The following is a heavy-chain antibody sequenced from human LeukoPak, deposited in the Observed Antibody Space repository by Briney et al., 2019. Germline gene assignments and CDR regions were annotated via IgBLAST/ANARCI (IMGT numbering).Heavy chain of an antibody. CDR2: SSGNGRNT. CDR1: GFTFSSRP. V-gene: IGHV3-64D*06. Sequence: GGSLRLSCSASGFTFSSRPMHWVRQAPGKGLECVSGSSGNGRNTYYADSVKGRFTISRDNSKNTVYLQMSSLRPEDTAVYYCVNQISGWVYWGQGTLVTVSS. D-gene: IGHD6-19*01. J-gene: IGHJ4*02. CDR3: VNQISGWVY.